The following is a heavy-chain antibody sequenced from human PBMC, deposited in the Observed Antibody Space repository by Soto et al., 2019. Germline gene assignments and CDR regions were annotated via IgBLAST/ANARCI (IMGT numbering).Heavy chain of an antibody. Sequence: GGSLRLSCAASGFTFSSYAMSWVRQAPGKGLEWVSAISGSGGSTYYADSVKGRFTISRDNSKNTLYLQMNSLRAEDTAVYYCAKGHGTIFGVATFHTPKSSFDYWGQGTLVTVSS. J-gene: IGHJ4*02. CDR3: AKGHGTIFGVATFHTPKSSFDY. CDR2: ISGSGGST. V-gene: IGHV3-23*01. CDR1: GFTFSSYA. D-gene: IGHD3-3*01.